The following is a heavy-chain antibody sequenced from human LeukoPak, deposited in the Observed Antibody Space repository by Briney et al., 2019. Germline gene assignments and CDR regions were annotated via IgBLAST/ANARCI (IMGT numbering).Heavy chain of an antibody. J-gene: IGHJ4*01. CDR3: TKLNNYDDY. V-gene: IGHV3-30*18. D-gene: IGHD1/OR15-1a*01. CDR2: ISYDGSHQ. CDR1: GFTFSSYA. Sequence: GGSLRLSCAASGFTFSSYAMHWVRQAPGKGLEWVAVISYDGSHQYYIDSVRGRFSISRDNSKNTVYLQMTSLRADDTAVYYCTKLNNYDDYWGHGTQVTVSS.